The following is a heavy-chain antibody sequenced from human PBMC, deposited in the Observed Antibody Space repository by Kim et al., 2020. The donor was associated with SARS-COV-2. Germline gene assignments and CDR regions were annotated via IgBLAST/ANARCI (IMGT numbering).Heavy chain of an antibody. CDR1: GFTFTSYA. CDR2: ISGSGGGT. V-gene: IGHV3-23*01. D-gene: IGHD5-12*01. CDR3: AKGPFAEMATIHY. Sequence: GGSLRLSCEGSGFTFTSYAMTWVRQAPGKGLEWVSAISGSGGGTYYADSVKGRFTISRDNSKNTLYLQMNSLRAEDTALYYCAKGPFAEMATIHYWGQGTLVTVSS. J-gene: IGHJ4*02.